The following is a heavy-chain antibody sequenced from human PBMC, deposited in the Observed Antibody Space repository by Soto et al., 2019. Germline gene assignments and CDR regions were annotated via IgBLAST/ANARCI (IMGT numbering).Heavy chain of an antibody. CDR3: AREGGYFDSSGSGVYHYHGVDV. J-gene: IGHJ6*02. CDR2: IYTTGST. Sequence: SETLCLTCTVSGGSISTYFWSWIRQPAGGGLEWIGRIYTTGSTNYNPSLKSRVTMSLDTSRNQFSLKLSSVTAADTAVYYCAREGGYFDSSGSGVYHYHGVDVWGQGTTVTVSS. D-gene: IGHD3-22*01. V-gene: IGHV4-4*07. CDR1: GGSISTYF.